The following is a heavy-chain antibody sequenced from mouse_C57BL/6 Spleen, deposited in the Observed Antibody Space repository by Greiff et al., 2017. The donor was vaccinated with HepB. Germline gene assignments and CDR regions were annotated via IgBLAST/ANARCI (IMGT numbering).Heavy chain of an antibody. CDR2: IDPENGDT. V-gene: IGHV14-4*01. J-gene: IGHJ3*01. D-gene: IGHD1-2*01. CDR1: GFNIKDDY. CDR3: TGGYYYGSGFAY. Sequence: VHVKQSGAELVRPGASVKLSCTASGFNIKDDYMHWVKQRPEQGLEWIGWIDPENGDTEYASKFQGKATITADTSSNTAYLQLSSLTSEDTAVYYCTGGYYYGSGFAYWGQGTLVTVSA.